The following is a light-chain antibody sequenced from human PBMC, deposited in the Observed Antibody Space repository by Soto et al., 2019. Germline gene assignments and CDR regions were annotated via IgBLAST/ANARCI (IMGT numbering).Light chain of an antibody. J-gene: IGKJ4*01. V-gene: IGKV1-39*01. CDR1: QSISSY. CDR2: AAS. CDR3: QQTYRTPLT. Sequence: DIQMTQSPSSLSASVGDRVTITCRASQSISSYLNWYQQKPGKAPKLLIYAASSLHSGVPSRFSGSGSGTDFTLTISSLQPEDFATYSCQQTYRTPLTFGGGTKVDI.